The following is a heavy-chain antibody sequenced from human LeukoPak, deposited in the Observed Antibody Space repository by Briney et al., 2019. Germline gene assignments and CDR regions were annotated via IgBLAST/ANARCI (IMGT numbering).Heavy chain of an antibody. J-gene: IGHJ4*02. CDR1: GFTFTGFA. D-gene: IGHD6-13*01. CDR2: ISGSGGST. CDR3: ANAAAGDY. V-gene: IGHV3-23*01. Sequence: PGGSLRLSCAASGFTFTGFAMSWVRQTPGKGLEWVSTISGSGGSTYYADSVKGRFTISRDNSKNTLYLQMNSLRAEDTAVYYCANAAAGDYWGQGTLVTVSS.